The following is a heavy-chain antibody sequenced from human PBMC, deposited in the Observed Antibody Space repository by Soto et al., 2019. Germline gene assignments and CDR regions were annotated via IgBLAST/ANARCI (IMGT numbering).Heavy chain of an antibody. J-gene: IGHJ4*02. CDR1: GFTFSSYG. Sequence: GGSLRLSCAASGFTFSSYGMHWVRQAPGKGLEWVAVISYDGSNKYYADSVKGRFTISRDNSKNTLYLQMNSLRAEDTAVYYSAKEDDSSGYFQHKYFDYWGQGTLVTVSS. D-gene: IGHD3-22*01. V-gene: IGHV3-30*18. CDR3: AKEDDSSGYFQHKYFDY. CDR2: ISYDGSNK.